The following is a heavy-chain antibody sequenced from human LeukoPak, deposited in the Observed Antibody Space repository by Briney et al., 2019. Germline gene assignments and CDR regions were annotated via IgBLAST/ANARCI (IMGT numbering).Heavy chain of an antibody. V-gene: IGHV3-23*01. CDR1: GITFRSFA. Sequence: GGSLRLSCAASGITFRSFAMSWLRQAPGKGLEWVSAISGGGGGTYYADSVKGRFTISRDNSKNSLCLQMNSLRAEDTAVYYCARDRGWLSHDYWGQGTLVTVPS. D-gene: IGHD3-22*01. CDR3: ARDRGWLSHDY. J-gene: IGHJ4*02. CDR2: ISGGGGGT.